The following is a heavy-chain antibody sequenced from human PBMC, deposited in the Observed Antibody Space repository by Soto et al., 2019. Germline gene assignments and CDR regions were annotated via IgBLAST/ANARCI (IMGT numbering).Heavy chain of an antibody. CDR3: ARDIAVAGFHY. Sequence: EVQLVESGGGLVQPGGSLRLSCAASGFTVSSNYMSWVRQAPGKGLEWVSVIYSGGSTYYEDSVKGRFTISRDNSKNTLYLQMNSLRAEDTAVYYCARDIAVAGFHYWGQGTLVTVAS. J-gene: IGHJ4*02. CDR1: GFTVSSNY. V-gene: IGHV3-66*01. CDR2: IYSGGST. D-gene: IGHD6-19*01.